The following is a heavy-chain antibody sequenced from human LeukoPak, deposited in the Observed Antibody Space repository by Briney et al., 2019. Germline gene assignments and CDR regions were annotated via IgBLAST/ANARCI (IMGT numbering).Heavy chain of an antibody. J-gene: IGHJ4*02. CDR3: AKDRDIVVVPAAISD. CDR2: ISYDGSNK. CDR1: GFALSSHW. D-gene: IGHD2-2*02. V-gene: IGHV3-30*18. Sequence: GGSLRLSCAASGFALSSHWMTWVRQVPGRGPEWVAVISYDGSNKYYADSVKGRFTISRDNSKNTLYLQMNSLRAEDTAVYYCAKDRDIVVVPAAISDWGQGTLVTVSS.